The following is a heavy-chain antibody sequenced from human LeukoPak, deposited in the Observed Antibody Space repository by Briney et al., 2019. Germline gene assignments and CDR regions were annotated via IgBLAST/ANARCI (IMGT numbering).Heavy chain of an antibody. CDR2: ISGSGGST. CDR3: ARGASVVAGSDNALDI. CDR1: GFTFSSYG. D-gene: IGHD6-19*01. V-gene: IGHV3-23*01. Sequence: GGSLRLSCAASGFTFSSYGMSWVRQAPGKGLEWVSAISGSGGSTYYADSVKGRFTISRDNAKKSVHLQMNSLRAEDTAVYYCARGASVVAGSDNALDIWGQGTMVTVSS. J-gene: IGHJ3*02.